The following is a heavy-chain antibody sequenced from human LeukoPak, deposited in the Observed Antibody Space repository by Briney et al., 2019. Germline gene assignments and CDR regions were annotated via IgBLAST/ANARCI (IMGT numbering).Heavy chain of an antibody. Sequence: GESLKISCKGSGYGFTSYWIGWVRQMPGKGLEWMGTIYPGDSDTRYSPSFQGQVTISADKSISTAYLQWSSLKASDTAMYYCARQNDFWSGPPYSSYYYGMDVWGQGTTVTVSS. CDR2: IYPGDSDT. D-gene: IGHD3-3*01. CDR3: ARQNDFWSGPPYSSYYYGMDV. V-gene: IGHV5-51*01. CDR1: GYGFTSYW. J-gene: IGHJ6*02.